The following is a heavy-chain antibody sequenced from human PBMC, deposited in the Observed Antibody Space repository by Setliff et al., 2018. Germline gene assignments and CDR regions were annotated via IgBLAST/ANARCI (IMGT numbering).Heavy chain of an antibody. J-gene: IGHJ4*02. CDR2: INHSGST. D-gene: IGHD6-13*01. CDR3: ARAGYSSSWIDY. V-gene: IGHV4-34*10. CDR1: GGSFSTYY. Sequence: PSETLSLTCAVYGGSFSTYYWIWIRQPPGKGLEWIGEINHSGSTNYHPSPKSRVTMSVDTSKNQFSLKLSSVTAADTAVYYCARAGYSSSWIDYWGQGTLVTVSS.